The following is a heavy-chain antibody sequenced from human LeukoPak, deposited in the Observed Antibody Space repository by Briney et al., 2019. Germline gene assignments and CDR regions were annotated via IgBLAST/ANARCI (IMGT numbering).Heavy chain of an antibody. V-gene: IGHV1-18*04. D-gene: IGHD3-9*01. Sequence: GASMKVSCKASGYTFTNYGISWVRQAPGQGLEWMGWISAYNGNTNYAQKLQGRVTMTTDTSTSTAYMEVRSLRSDDTAVYYCARETGSYKGNYFDYWGQGTLVTASS. CDR1: GYTFTNYG. J-gene: IGHJ4*02. CDR3: ARETGSYKGNYFDY. CDR2: ISAYNGNT.